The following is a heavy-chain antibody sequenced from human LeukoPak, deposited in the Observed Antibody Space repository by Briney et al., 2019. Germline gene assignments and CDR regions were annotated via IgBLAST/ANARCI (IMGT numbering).Heavy chain of an antibody. Sequence: PGGSLRLSCAASGFTFSSYWMHWVRQAPGKGLVWVSRINSDGSSTSYADSVKGRFTISRDNAKNTLYLQMNSLRAEDTAVYYCVRERNDYLDYYYMDVWGKGTTVTVSS. V-gene: IGHV3-74*01. J-gene: IGHJ6*03. D-gene: IGHD4-11*01. CDR1: GFTFSSYW. CDR2: INSDGSST. CDR3: VRERNDYLDYYYMDV.